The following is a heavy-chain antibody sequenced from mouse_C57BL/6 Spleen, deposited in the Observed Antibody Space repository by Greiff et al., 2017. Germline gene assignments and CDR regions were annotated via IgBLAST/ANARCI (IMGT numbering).Heavy chain of an antibody. CDR2: IYPGDGDT. CDR1: GYAFSSYW. CDR3: ARPGGSSPYYAMDY. V-gene: IGHV1-80*01. D-gene: IGHD1-1*01. Sequence: QVHVKQSGAELVKPGASVKISCKASGYAFSSYWMNWVKQRPGKGLEWIGQIYPGDGDTNYNGKFKGKATLTADKSSSTAYMQLSSLTSEDSAVYFCARPGGSSPYYAMDYWGQGTSVTVSS. J-gene: IGHJ4*01.